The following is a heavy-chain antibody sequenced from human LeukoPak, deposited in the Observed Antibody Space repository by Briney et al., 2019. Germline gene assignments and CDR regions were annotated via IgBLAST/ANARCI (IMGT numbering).Heavy chain of an antibody. CDR1: GFTFRNYA. D-gene: IGHD3-22*01. J-gene: IGHJ4*02. V-gene: IGHV3-30-3*02. CDR3: AKLQAPYYYDSSGIFDC. Sequence: GGSLRLSCVVSGFTFRNYAMHWVRQAPGKGLEWVAVISYDVNIDYYADSVKGRFTISRDNSKNTLYLQMNSLRAEDTAVYYCAKLQAPYYYDSSGIFDCWGQGTLVTVSS. CDR2: ISYDVNID.